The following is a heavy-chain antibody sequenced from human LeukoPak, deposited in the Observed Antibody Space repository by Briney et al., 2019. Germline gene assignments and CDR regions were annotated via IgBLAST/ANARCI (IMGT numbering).Heavy chain of an antibody. J-gene: IGHJ5*02. CDR1: GYTFSGYY. D-gene: IGHD2-15*01. V-gene: IGHV1-2*04. CDR2: INPNGGGT. CDR3: ARWVGYSNWFDP. Sequence: ASVRVSCKASGYTFSGYYMFWVRQAPGQGLEWMGWINPNGGGTNYAQKFQGWVTMSRDTSISTAYMELSRLTSDDTAVYYCARWVGYSNWFDPWGQGTLVTVSS.